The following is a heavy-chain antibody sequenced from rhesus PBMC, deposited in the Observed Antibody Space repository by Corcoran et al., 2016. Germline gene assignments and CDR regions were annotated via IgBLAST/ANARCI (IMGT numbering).Heavy chain of an antibody. CDR2: IYGIGGST. D-gene: IGHD2-39*01. V-gene: IGHV4-92*01. CDR1: GGSISDSYY. Sequence: QVQLQESGPGLVKPSETLSLTCTVSGGSISDSYYWSWIRQPPGKGLEWMGRIYGIGGSTNDNPSLKRRVAISRDTSKHQLSLRLSSVTAADTAVYYCARFSVVSAADYWGQGVLVTVSS. J-gene: IGHJ4*01. CDR3: ARFSVVSAADY.